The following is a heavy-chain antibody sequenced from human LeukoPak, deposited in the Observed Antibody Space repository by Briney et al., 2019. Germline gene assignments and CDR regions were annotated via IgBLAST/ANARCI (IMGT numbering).Heavy chain of an antibody. Sequence: NASETLSLTCTVSGASISSYYWSWLRQPPGKGLEWIGYISYSGSTNYNPSLKSRVTISADTSKNQVSLTLSSVTAADTAVYYCARRTYDSTLKNGGYFQHWGQGTLVTVSS. CDR2: ISYSGST. D-gene: IGHD3-22*01. V-gene: IGHV4-59*08. J-gene: IGHJ1*01. CDR1: GASISSYY. CDR3: ARRTYDSTLKNGGYFQH.